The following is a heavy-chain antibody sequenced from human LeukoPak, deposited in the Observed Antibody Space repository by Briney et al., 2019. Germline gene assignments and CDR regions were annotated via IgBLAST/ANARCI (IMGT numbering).Heavy chain of an antibody. V-gene: IGHV3-74*01. Sequence: GGSLRLSCAASGFTFSSYWMHWVRQAPGKGLVWVSRINSDGSSTRYADSVKGRFTISRDNSKNTQSLQMSTLRAEDTAVYYCLGYCSGGRCYSGGHWGQGTLVTVSS. CDR3: LGYCSGGRCYSGGH. CDR1: GFTFSSYW. D-gene: IGHD2-15*01. CDR2: INSDGSST. J-gene: IGHJ4*02.